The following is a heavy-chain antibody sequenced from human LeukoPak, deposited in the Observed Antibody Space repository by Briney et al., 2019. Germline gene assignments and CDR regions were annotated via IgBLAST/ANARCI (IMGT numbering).Heavy chain of an antibody. CDR3: ARGLRIAVAGNIDY. Sequence: GGSLRLSCAASAFTFSTYSMHWVRQAPGKGLEWVAAISYDGPNKNYADSVKGRFTISRDNSKNTLYLRMNSLRAEDTAVYYCARGLRIAVAGNIDYWGQGTLVTVSS. D-gene: IGHD6-19*01. V-gene: IGHV3-30*04. CDR2: ISYDGPNK. J-gene: IGHJ4*02. CDR1: AFTFSTYS.